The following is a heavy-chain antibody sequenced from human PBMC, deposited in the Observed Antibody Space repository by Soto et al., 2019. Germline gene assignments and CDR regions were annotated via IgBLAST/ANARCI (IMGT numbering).Heavy chain of an antibody. D-gene: IGHD1-26*01. CDR1: GGSISSYY. V-gene: IGHV4-59*01. Sequence: PSETLSLTCTVSGGSISSYYWSWIRQPPGKGLEWIGYMSYSGSTNYNPSLKSRVTISVDTSKNQFSLKLSSVIAADTAVYYCARYSGTYYVYWGQGTLVTVSS. CDR3: ARYSGTYYVY. CDR2: MSYSGST. J-gene: IGHJ4*02.